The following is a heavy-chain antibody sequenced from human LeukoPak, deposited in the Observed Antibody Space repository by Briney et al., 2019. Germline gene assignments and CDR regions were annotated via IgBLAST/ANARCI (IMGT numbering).Heavy chain of an antibody. CDR1: GFTFSSYA. CDR3: ASSPPGSYGYFY. CDR2: ISYDGSNK. V-gene: IGHV3-30*04. Sequence: GGSLRLSCAASGFTFSSYAMHWVRQAPGKGLEWAAVISYDGSNKYYADSVKGRFTISRDNSKNTLYLQMNSLRAEDTAVYYCASSPPGSYGYFYWGQGTLVTVSS. J-gene: IGHJ4*02. D-gene: IGHD5-18*01.